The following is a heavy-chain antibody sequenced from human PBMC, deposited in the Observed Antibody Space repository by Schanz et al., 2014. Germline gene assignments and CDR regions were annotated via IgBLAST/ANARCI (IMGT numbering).Heavy chain of an antibody. CDR2: IYYSGST. CDR1: GGSISSSGYY. J-gene: IGHJ4*02. V-gene: IGHV4-39*01. Sequence: QLQLQESGPGLVKPSETLSLTCTVSGGSISSSGYYWGWIRQPPGNGLEWIGSIYYSGSTYYNPSLKSRVTISVDPSKNHFPLKVPSVTATDTAVYYCARLPGLYCSGGACYRGYWGQGTLVTVSS. CDR3: ARLPGLYCSGGACYRGY. D-gene: IGHD2-15*01.